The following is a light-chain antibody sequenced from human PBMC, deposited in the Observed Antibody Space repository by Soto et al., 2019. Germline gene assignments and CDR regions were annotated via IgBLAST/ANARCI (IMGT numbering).Light chain of an antibody. Sequence: QSVLTQPPSVSGAPGQRVTISCTGSSSNIGAGYDVHWYQQLPGTAPKLLIYGNSNRPSGVPDRFSGSKSGTSASLAITGLPAEDEADYYCQSYDSSLSGSQVVFGGGTKLTVL. CDR2: GNS. J-gene: IGLJ2*01. V-gene: IGLV1-40*01. CDR3: QSYDSSLSGSQVV. CDR1: SSNIGAGYD.